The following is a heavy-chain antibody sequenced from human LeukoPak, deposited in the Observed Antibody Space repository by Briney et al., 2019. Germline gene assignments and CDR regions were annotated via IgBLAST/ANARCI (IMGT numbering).Heavy chain of an antibody. Sequence: ASVKVSCKASGYTFTSYDINWVRQATGQGLEWMGWMNPNSGNTGYAQKFQGRVTMTRNTSISTAYMELSSLRSEDTAVYYCARESSLLWFGARGGYFDYWGQGTLVTVSS. D-gene: IGHD3-10*01. V-gene: IGHV1-8*01. J-gene: IGHJ4*02. CDR2: MNPNSGNT. CDR3: ARESSLLWFGARGGYFDY. CDR1: GYTFTSYD.